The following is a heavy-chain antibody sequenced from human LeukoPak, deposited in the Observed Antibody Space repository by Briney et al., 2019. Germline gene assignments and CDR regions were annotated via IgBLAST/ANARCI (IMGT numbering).Heavy chain of an antibody. D-gene: IGHD1-26*01. V-gene: IGHV4-59*01. J-gene: IGHJ4*02. CDR1: GGSISSFY. Sequence: SETLSLTCTVSGGSISSFYWSWIRQPPGKGLEWIGYIYYSGSTNYNPSLKSRVTISVDTSKNQFSLKLSSVTAADTAVYYCARSIVGATTFDYWGQGTLVTVSS. CDR3: ARSIVGATTFDY. CDR2: IYYSGST.